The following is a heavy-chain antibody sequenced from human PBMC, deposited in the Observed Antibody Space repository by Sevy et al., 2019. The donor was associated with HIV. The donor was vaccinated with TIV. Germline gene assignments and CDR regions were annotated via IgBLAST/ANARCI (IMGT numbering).Heavy chain of an antibody. Sequence: GGSLRLSCAASGFTFSSYGLHWVRQAPGKGLEWVALISYDGSNKYYADSVKGRFTISRDNSDNTLYLQMNSLRAEDTAVYYCAKDRSRLSGFFSHCYFDYWGQGTLVTVSS. J-gene: IGHJ4*02. CDR2: ISYDGSNK. V-gene: IGHV3-30*18. D-gene: IGHD5-12*01. CDR3: AKDRSRLSGFFSHCYFDY. CDR1: GFTFSSYG.